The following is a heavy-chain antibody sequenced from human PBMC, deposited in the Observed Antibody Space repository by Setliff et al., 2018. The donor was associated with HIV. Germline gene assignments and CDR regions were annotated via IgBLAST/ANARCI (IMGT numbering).Heavy chain of an antibody. J-gene: IGHJ6*03. CDR3: ARARDNGDYYYYYYMDV. Sequence: GASVKVSCKASGYTFTDYYMHWVRQAPGQGLEWMGGIIPIFGTTNYAQKFQGRVTITADKSTTTSYMELSSLRSEDTAVYYCARARDNGDYYYYYYMDVWGKGTTVTVSS. V-gene: IGHV1-69*06. CDR2: IIPIFGTT. D-gene: IGHD2-8*01. CDR1: GYTFTDYY.